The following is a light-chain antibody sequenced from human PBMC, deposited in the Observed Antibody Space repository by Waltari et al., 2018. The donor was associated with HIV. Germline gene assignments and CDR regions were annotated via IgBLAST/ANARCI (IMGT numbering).Light chain of an antibody. Sequence: DIQLTQAPSTLSASVGDRVRITCRASQSVSSSLAWYQLKPGRAPKLLIYKASTLKSGVPSRFSGRGSGTDFTLTITGLQSDDFATYYCQHYNPYSTFGQGTKVEIK. J-gene: IGKJ1*01. CDR1: QSVSSS. V-gene: IGKV1-5*03. CDR2: KAS. CDR3: QHYNPYST.